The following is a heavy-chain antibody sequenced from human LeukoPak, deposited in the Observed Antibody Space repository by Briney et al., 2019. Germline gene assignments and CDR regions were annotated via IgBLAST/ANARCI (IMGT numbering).Heavy chain of an antibody. J-gene: IGHJ6*02. V-gene: IGHV4-59*01. CDR2: IYYSGST. CDR3: ARDQRYYYGMDV. Sequence: PSETLSLTCTVSGGSISSYYWSWTRQPPGKGLEWIGYIYYSGSTNYNPSLKSRVIISVDTSKNQFSLKLSSVTAADTAVYYCARDQRYYYGMDVWGQGTTVTVSS. CDR1: GGSISSYY.